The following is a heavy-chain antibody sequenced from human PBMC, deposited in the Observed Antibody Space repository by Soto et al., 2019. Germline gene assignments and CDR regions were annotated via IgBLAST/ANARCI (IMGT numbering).Heavy chain of an antibody. CDR1: GFTFSGSS. D-gene: IGHD3-16*01. CDR3: TANDHDDHTNFDQ. V-gene: IGHV3-73*01. CDR2: IRSKANNYAT. J-gene: IGHJ4*02. Sequence: EVQLVESGGGLAQPGGSLKLSCAASGFTFSGSSMHWVRRASGKGLEWVGRIRSKANNYATAYAASVKGRFTISRDDSKNTAYLQMNSLKAEDTAVYYCTANDHDDHTNFDQWGQGTLVTVSS.